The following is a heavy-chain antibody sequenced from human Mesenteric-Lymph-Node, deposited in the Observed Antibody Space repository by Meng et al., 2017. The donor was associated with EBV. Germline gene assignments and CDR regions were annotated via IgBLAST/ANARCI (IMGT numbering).Heavy chain of an antibody. D-gene: IGHD3-22*01. CDR3: ARVSDYDSSGLDY. V-gene: IGHV1-18*01. Sequence: QVHLVQSRAEVQKPGASVRVSCKASGYTFNNYGFTWVRHAPGQGLEWMGWISAYNRNTDYAQICRGRVTMTTDTSTSTAYLDLRSLTSDDTAVYYCARVSDYDSSGLDYWGQGTLVTVSS. J-gene: IGHJ4*02. CDR1: GYTFNNYG. CDR2: ISAYNRNT.